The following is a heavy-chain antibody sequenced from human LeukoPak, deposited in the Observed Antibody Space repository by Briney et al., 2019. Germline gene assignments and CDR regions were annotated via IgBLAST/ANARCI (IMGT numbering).Heavy chain of an antibody. J-gene: IGHJ4*02. V-gene: IGHV3-7*04. CDR1: GFTFSSSW. CDR2: IKQDGSET. Sequence: PGGSLRLSCAASGFTFSSSWMSWVRQAPGKGLEWVANIKQDGSETYYVDSVKGRFTISRDNAKNSLYLQMNSLRAEDTAVYYCAGGLYYDYWGQGTLVTVSS. CDR3: AGGLYYDY. D-gene: IGHD3-10*01.